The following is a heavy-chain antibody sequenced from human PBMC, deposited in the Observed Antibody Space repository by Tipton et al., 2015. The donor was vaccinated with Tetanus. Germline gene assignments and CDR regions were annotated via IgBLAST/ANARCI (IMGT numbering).Heavy chain of an antibody. Sequence: TLSLTCTLSGGSISSYYWSWVRQPPGKGLEWLGYVFYSGSTDLNPSLKSRVTISVDTSNNLFSLKVSSVTAADTAVYFCARASGSHPSYYYYAADVWGQGTTVTVSS. CDR2: VFYSGST. CDR1: GGSISSYY. D-gene: IGHD1-26*01. V-gene: IGHV4-59*08. CDR3: ARASGSHPSYYYYAADV. J-gene: IGHJ6*02.